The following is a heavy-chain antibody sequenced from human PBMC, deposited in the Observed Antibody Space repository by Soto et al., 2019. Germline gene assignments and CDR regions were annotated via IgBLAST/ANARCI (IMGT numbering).Heavy chain of an antibody. CDR3: AHRRFFGVINGWFDP. CDR1: GFSLSTSGVG. Sequence: QITLKESGPTLVKPTQTLTLTCTFSGFSLSTSGVGVAWIRQPPGKALEWLALISWDDDKRYSPSLKNRLTITKDTSKKQVVLTMTNMDPVDTATDYCAHRRFFGVINGWFDPWGQGTLVTVSS. J-gene: IGHJ5*02. V-gene: IGHV2-5*02. CDR2: ISWDDDK. D-gene: IGHD3-3*01.